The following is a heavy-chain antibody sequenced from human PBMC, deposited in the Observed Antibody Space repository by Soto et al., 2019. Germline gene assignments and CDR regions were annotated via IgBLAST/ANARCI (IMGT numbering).Heavy chain of an antibody. V-gene: IGHV3-30*18. CDR1: GFTFSSYG. CDR2: ISYDGSNK. CDR3: AKSMEQLVLEIFDY. J-gene: IGHJ4*01. D-gene: IGHD6-13*01. Sequence: PGGSLRLSCAASGFTFSSYGMHWVRQAPGKGLEWVAVISYDGSNKYYADSVKGRFTISRDNSKNTLYLQMNSLRAEDTAVYYCAKSMEQLVLEIFDYWGQGTLVTVSS.